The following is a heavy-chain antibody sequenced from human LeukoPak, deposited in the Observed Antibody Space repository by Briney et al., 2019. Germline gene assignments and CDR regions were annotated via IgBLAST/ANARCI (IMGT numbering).Heavy chain of an antibody. D-gene: IGHD6-19*01. CDR2: IRYDRNNK. J-gene: IGHJ3*02. CDR3: ARDIVLIAVAVRGSFDI. Sequence: GGSLRLSCAASGFTFRSFDMHWVRQAPGKGLEWVAFIRYDRNNKYYADSVKGRFTVSRDNSKNTLYLQMNSLRAEDTALYYCARDIVLIAVAVRGSFDIWGQGTMVTVSS. CDR1: GFTFRSFD. V-gene: IGHV3-30*02.